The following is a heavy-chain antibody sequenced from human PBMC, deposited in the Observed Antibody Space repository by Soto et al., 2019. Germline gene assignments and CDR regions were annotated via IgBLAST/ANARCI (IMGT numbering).Heavy chain of an antibody. CDR2: VSHDGRNT. Sequence: VQLVESGGGVVQPGRSLRLSCAASGFTFSDYAMHWVRQAPGKGLEWVAVVSHDGRNTHYADSVKGRFTISRDSSKNTVSQEMTSRRAEDTAGYYCAKGGRQWLVTSDFNYWGQGALVTVSS. J-gene: IGHJ4*02. CDR1: GFTFSDYA. D-gene: IGHD6-19*01. CDR3: AKGGRQWLVTSDFNY. V-gene: IGHV3-30*18.